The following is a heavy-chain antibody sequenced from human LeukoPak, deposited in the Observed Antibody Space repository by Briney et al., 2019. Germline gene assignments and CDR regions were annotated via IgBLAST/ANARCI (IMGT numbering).Heavy chain of an antibody. D-gene: IGHD3-16*01. Sequence: GGSLRLSCEASGSGFTFGNFAMSWVRQAPGKGLEWVSGISGSGYYTYYADSVKGRLTISRDNSKNTLYIQMNSLRAEDTAVYYCAKDGSWGDYYFYFYMDVWGKGTTVTVSS. CDR2: ISGSGYYT. V-gene: IGHV3-23*01. CDR3: AKDGSWGDYYFYFYMDV. CDR1: GSGFTFGNFA. J-gene: IGHJ6*03.